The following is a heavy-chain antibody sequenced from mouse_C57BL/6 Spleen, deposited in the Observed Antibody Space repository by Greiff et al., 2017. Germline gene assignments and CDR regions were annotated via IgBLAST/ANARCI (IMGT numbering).Heavy chain of an antibody. CDR2: INPSTGGT. D-gene: IGHD1-1*01. Sequence: EVKLMESGPELVKPGASVKISCTASGYSFTGYYMNWVKQSPEKSLEWIGEINPSTGGTTYNQKFKAKATLTLDKSSSTAYMQLKSLTSEDSAVYYCARGGNYVGDYAMDYWGQGTSVTVSS. CDR1: GYSFTGYY. V-gene: IGHV1-42*01. CDR3: ARGGNYVGDYAMDY. J-gene: IGHJ4*01.